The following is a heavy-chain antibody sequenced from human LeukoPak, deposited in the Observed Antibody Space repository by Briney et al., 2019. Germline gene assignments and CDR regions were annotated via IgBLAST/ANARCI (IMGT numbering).Heavy chain of an antibody. Sequence: GGSLRLSCAASGFTVSSNYMRWVRQAPGKGLEWVSVIYSGGSTYYADSVKGRFTISRDNSKDTLYLQMNSLRAEDTAVYYCARVDYGDRKAQLAIDYWGQGTLVTVSS. CDR1: GFTVSSNY. J-gene: IGHJ4*02. CDR3: ARVDYGDRKAQLAIDY. V-gene: IGHV3-53*01. D-gene: IGHD4-17*01. CDR2: IYSGGST.